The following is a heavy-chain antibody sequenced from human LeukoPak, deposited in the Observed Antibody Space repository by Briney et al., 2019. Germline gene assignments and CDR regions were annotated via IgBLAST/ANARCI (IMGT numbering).Heavy chain of an antibody. V-gene: IGHV4-34*01. Sequence: SETLSLTYAVYGGSFSGYYWSWIRQPPGKGLEWIGEINHSGSTNYNPSLKSRVTISVDTSKNQFSLKLSSVTAADTAVYYCARTKQWLVPDYWGQGTLVTVSS. J-gene: IGHJ4*02. CDR2: INHSGST. CDR1: GGSFSGYY. CDR3: ARTKQWLVPDY. D-gene: IGHD6-19*01.